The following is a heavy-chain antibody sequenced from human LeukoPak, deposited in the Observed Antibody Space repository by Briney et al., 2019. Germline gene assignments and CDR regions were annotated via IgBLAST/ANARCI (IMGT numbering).Heavy chain of an antibody. D-gene: IGHD6-13*01. V-gene: IGHV3-73*01. CDR3: AKELRSPLNAGFDY. CDR2: IRSKANSYAT. Sequence: PGGSLRLSCAASGFTFSGSAMHWVRQASGKGLEWVGRIRSKANSYATAYAASVKGRFTISRDDSKNTAYLQMNSLKTEDTAVYYCAKELRSPLNAGFDYWGQGTLVTVSS. CDR1: GFTFSGSA. J-gene: IGHJ4*02.